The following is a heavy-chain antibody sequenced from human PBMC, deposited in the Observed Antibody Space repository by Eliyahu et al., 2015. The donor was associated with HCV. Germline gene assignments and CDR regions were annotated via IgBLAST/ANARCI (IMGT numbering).Heavy chain of an antibody. V-gene: IGHV1-69*01. D-gene: IGHD6-19*01. CDR3: TRPSADSSSVSKPFDY. CDR1: GGTFSTYS. J-gene: IGHJ4*02. Sequence: QVQLVQSGAEVKKPGSSVKVSCKTSGGTFSTYSLSWVQQAPGQGFEWMGGIIPIFGTANYAQKFRGRVTITADESTSTAYMELSSLRSEDTAVYYCTRPSADSSSVSKPFDYWGQGTLVTVSS. CDR2: IIPIFGTA.